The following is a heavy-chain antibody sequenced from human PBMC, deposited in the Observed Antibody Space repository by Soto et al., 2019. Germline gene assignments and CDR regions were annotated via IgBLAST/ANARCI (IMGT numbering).Heavy chain of an antibody. J-gene: IGHJ4*02. D-gene: IGHD5-12*01. CDR1: GGSISSSSYY. CDR3: ALEMATIPGDY. V-gene: IGHV4-39*01. Sequence: SETLSLTCTVSGGSISSSSYYWGWIRQPPGKGLEWIGSIYYSGSTYYNPSLKSRVTISVDTSKNQFSLKLSPVTAADTAVYYCALEMATIPGDYWGQGTLVTVSS. CDR2: IYYSGST.